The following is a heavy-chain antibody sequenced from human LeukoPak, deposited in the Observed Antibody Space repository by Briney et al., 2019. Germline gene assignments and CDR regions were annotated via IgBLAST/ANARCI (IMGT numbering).Heavy chain of an antibody. V-gene: IGHV1-18*04. J-gene: IGHJ4*02. D-gene: IGHD3-22*01. CDR2: ISTYDGNT. CDR3: AKSGASSGYSPIDY. CDR1: GYTFTSYD. Sequence: ASVKVSCKASGYTFTSYDMHWVRQAPGQGLEWMGWISTYDGNTNFAQNVQGRVTMSTDSSTRTAYMELTSLRSDDTAVYYCAKSGASSGYSPIDYWGPGTLVTVSS.